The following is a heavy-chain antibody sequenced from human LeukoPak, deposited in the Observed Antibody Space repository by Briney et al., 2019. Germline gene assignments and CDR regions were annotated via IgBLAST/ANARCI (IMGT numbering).Heavy chain of an antibody. J-gene: IGHJ4*02. CDR3: ASQDEIAARPLDY. CDR2: INHSGST. D-gene: IGHD6-6*01. V-gene: IGHV4-34*01. Sequence: SETLSLTCAVYGGSFSGYYWSWIRQPPGKGLEWIGEINHSGSTNYNPSLKSRVTISVDTSKNQFSLKLSSVTAADTAVYYCASQDEIAARPLDYWGQGTLVTVSS. CDR1: GGSFSGYY.